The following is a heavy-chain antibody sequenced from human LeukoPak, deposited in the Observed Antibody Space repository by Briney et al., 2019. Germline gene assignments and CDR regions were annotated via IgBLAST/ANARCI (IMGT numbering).Heavy chain of an antibody. J-gene: IGHJ4*02. V-gene: IGHV3-30-3*01. CDR1: EFTFSDYY. CDR3: ARDRRYSGSYPLD. Sequence: GGSLRLSCAASEFTFSDYYMSWIRQAPGKGLEWVAVISYDGSNKYYADSVKGRFTISRDNSKNTLYLQMNSLRAEDTAVYYCARDRRYSGSYPLDWGQGTLVTVSS. D-gene: IGHD1-26*01. CDR2: ISYDGSNK.